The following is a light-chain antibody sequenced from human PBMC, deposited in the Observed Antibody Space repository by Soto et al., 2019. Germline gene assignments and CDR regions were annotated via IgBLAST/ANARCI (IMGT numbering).Light chain of an antibody. Sequence: QSVLTQPASVSGSPGQSITISCTGTSSDVGGYKYVSWYQHHPGKAPKLMIYEVSNRPSGVSNRFSGSKSGNTASLTISGPQAEDEADYYCTSYTSSITYVFGTGTKVTVL. J-gene: IGLJ1*01. CDR2: EVS. V-gene: IGLV2-14*01. CDR1: SSDVGGYKY. CDR3: TSYTSSITYV.